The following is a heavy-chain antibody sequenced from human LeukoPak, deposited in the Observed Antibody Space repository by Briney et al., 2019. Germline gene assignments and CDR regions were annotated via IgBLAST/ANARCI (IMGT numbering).Heavy chain of an antibody. J-gene: IGHJ6*03. Sequence: SETLSLTCAVYGGSFSGYYWSWIRQPPGKGLEWIGEINHSGSTNYNPSLKSRVTISVDTFKNQFSLKLSSVTAADTAVYYCARGGFIAARRTRYYYYYMDVWGKGTTVTVSS. CDR1: GGSFSGYY. CDR3: ARGGFIAARRTRYYYYYMDV. D-gene: IGHD6-6*01. V-gene: IGHV4-34*01. CDR2: INHSGST.